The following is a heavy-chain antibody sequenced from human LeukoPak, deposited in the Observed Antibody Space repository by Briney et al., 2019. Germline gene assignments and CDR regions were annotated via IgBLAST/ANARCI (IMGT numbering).Heavy chain of an antibody. V-gene: IGHV1-2*02. CDR2: INPNSGGT. D-gene: IGHD3-22*01. CDR1: GYTFTGYY. J-gene: IGHJ4*02. CDR3: ARAQYYYDSRPLSVGYPSAFDY. Sequence: ASVKVSCKASGYTFTGYYMHWVRQAPGQGLEWMGWINPNSGGTNYAQKFQGRVTMTRDTSISTAYMELSRLRSDDTAVYYCARAQYYYDSRPLSVGYPSAFDYWGQGTLVTVSS.